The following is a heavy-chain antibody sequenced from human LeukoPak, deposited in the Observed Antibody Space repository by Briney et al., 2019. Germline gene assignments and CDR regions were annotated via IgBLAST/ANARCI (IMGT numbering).Heavy chain of an antibody. CDR1: GGTFSGYA. V-gene: IGHV1-69*05. CDR3: ARAARHDAFDI. CDR2: ITPIFGTA. D-gene: IGHD6-6*01. J-gene: IGHJ3*02. Sequence: ASEKVSCKASGGTFSGYAISWVRQAPAQGLEWMGRITPIFGTANYAQKFQGRVTITTDESTSTAYMELSSLRSEDTAVYYCARAARHDAFDIWGQGTMVTVSS.